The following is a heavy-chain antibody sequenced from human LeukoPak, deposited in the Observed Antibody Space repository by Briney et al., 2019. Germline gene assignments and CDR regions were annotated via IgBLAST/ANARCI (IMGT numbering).Heavy chain of an antibody. J-gene: IGHJ4*02. V-gene: IGHV3-7*01. Sequence: PGGSLRLSCAASGFTFSIYWMSWVRQAPGKGLEWGANIKQDGSETYYADSVNGRFTIFRDNAKNSLYLQMDSLRVEDTAVYYWANGDGFDYWGQGTLVIVSS. D-gene: IGHD5-24*01. CDR3: ANGDGFDY. CDR2: IKQDGSET. CDR1: GFTFSIYW.